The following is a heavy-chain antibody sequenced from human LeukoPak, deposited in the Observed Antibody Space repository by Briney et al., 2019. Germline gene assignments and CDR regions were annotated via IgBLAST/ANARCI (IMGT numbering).Heavy chain of an antibody. CDR3: RAAHSSSATGFFDY. J-gene: IGHJ4*02. V-gene: IGHV4-34*01. Sequence: PSETLSLTCAVYGGSFSGYYWSWIRQPPGKGLEWIGEINHSGSTNYNPSLKSRVTISVDTSKNQFSLKLSSVTAADTAVYYCRAAHSSSATGFFDYWGQGTLVTVSS. CDR1: GGSFSGYY. CDR2: INHSGST. D-gene: IGHD6-6*01.